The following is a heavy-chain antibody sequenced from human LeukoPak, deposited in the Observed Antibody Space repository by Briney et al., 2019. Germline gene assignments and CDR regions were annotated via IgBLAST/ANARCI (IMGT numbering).Heavy chain of an antibody. CDR1: GGSISSSSYY. V-gene: IGHV4-39*07. Sequence: SETLSLTCTVSGGSISSSSYYWGWIRQPPGKGLEWIGSIYYSGSTYYNPSHKSRVTISVDTSKNQFSLKLSSVTAADTAVYYCARGMYSGSYSALGYWGQGTLVTVSS. J-gene: IGHJ4*02. CDR3: ARGMYSGSYSALGY. D-gene: IGHD1-26*01. CDR2: IYYSGST.